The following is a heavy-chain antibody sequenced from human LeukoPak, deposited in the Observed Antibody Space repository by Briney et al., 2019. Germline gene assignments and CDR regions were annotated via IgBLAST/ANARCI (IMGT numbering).Heavy chain of an antibody. CDR1: GFIFSGYA. V-gene: IGHV3-23*01. Sequence: GGSLRLSCAASGFIFSGYAMSWVRQAPGKGLEWVSAMRDTGVSTYYADSVKGRFTISRDNSKNTLYLQMNSLRAEDAAIYYCAKSLGVAGTFDAFDIWGQGAMVTVSS. D-gene: IGHD6-19*01. CDR2: MRDTGVST. CDR3: AKSLGVAGTFDAFDI. J-gene: IGHJ3*02.